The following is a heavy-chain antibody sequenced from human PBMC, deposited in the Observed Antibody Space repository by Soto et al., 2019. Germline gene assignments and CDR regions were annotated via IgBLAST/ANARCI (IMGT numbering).Heavy chain of an antibody. V-gene: IGHV3-15*01. CDR1: GFTFSNAW. J-gene: IGHJ6*02. D-gene: IGHD1-1*01. CDR2: IKSKTDGGTT. CDR3: TTSLEQDYYYYGMDV. Sequence: XGSLRLSCAASGFTFSNAWMSWVRQAPGKGLEWVGRIKSKTDGGTTDYAAPVKGRFTISRDDSKNTLYLQMNSLKTEDTAVYYCTTSLEQDYYYYGMDVWGQGTTVTVSS.